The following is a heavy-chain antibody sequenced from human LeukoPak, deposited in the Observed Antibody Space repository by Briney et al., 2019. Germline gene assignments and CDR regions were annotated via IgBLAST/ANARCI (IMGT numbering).Heavy chain of an antibody. Sequence: SQTLSLTCTVSGASISNSGYYWNWIRQPPGKGLEWIGSIYYSGSTYYNPSLKSRVTISVDTSKNQFSLKLSSVTAADTAVYYCARHRALAYCGGDCYSHFAFDIWGQGTMVTVSS. D-gene: IGHD2-21*02. J-gene: IGHJ3*02. V-gene: IGHV4-39*01. CDR1: GASISNSGYY. CDR2: IYYSGST. CDR3: ARHRALAYCGGDCYSHFAFDI.